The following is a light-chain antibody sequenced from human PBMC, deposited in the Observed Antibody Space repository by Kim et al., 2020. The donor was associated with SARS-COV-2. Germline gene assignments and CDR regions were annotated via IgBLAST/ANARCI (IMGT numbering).Light chain of an antibody. Sequence: ALGQQFRLTSQGDSLHTYYASGYQTKPGQAPVLVFYAKDNRPSGIPDRFSGSSSGNTASLTITETQAEDEADYFCHSRDSSGNHQVFGGGTQLTVL. CDR2: AKD. CDR1: SLHTYY. V-gene: IGLV3-19*01. CDR3: HSRDSSGNHQV. J-gene: IGLJ2*01.